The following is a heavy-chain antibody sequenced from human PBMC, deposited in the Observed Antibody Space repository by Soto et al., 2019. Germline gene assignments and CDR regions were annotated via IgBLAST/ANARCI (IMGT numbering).Heavy chain of an antibody. CDR2: ISGSGDST. J-gene: IGHJ4*02. Sequence: EVQLFESGGGLVQPGGSLRLSCAASGFTFSSYAMRWVRQAPGKGLEWVSAISGSGDSTFYADSVKGRFTISRDNSKNTVYLPMISLRGEDTAVYYCARRGSGSLYDYWGQGTLVTVSS. CDR1: GFTFSSYA. V-gene: IGHV3-23*01. D-gene: IGHD1-26*01. CDR3: ARRGSGSLYDY.